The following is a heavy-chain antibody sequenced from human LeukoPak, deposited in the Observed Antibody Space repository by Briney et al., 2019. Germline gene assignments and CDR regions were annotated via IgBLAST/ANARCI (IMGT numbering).Heavy chain of an antibody. CDR1: GGSISSYY. V-gene: IGHV4-39*01. Sequence: SETLSLTCTVSGGSISSYYWSWIRQPPEKGLEWIGSFYYSGSTYYHPSLKSRVTISVDTSKNQFSLNLSPVTAADTAVYYCARTAGVAVAGSRQYFDYWGQGTLVTVSS. CDR2: FYYSGST. CDR3: ARTAGVAVAGSRQYFDY. D-gene: IGHD6-19*01. J-gene: IGHJ4*02.